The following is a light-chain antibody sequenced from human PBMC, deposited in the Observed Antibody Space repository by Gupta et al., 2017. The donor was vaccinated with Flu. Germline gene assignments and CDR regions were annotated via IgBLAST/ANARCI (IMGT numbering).Light chain of an antibody. CDR3: KRWDRPLT. Sequence: PPSALSAAVGDRVSITCRASESISSWLAWYQQQPGKVPKLRIYKASNLDSGVPSRCSGSGSGTESTLTISSVKPDDSSTYYCKRWDRPLTFGQGTRVEIK. CDR2: KAS. CDR1: ESISSW. J-gene: IGKJ1*01. V-gene: IGKV1-5*03.